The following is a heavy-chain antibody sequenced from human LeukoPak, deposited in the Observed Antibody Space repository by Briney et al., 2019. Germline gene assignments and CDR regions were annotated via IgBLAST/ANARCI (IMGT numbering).Heavy chain of an antibody. J-gene: IGHJ4*02. Sequence: PGGSLRLSCAASGFTFSSYSMNWVRQAPGKGLEWVSYISSSSSTIYYADSVKGRFTVSRDNAKNSLHLQMNSLRAEDTALYYCASDPPNYDSSAYHDFWGQGTQVTVSS. D-gene: IGHD3-22*01. CDR3: ASDPPNYDSSAYHDF. CDR2: ISSSSSTI. CDR1: GFTFSSYS. V-gene: IGHV3-48*04.